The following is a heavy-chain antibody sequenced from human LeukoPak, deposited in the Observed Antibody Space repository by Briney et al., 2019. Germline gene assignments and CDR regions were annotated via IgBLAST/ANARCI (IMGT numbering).Heavy chain of an antibody. CDR2: ISGSGGST. CDR3: ARDGTYYDSSGLFDY. CDR1: RFTFSSYA. J-gene: IGHJ4*02. Sequence: GGSLRLSCAASRFTFSSYAMSWVRQAPGKGLEWVSAISGSGGSTYYADSVKGRFTISRDNSKNTLYLQMNSLRAEDTAVYYCARDGTYYDSSGLFDYWGQGTLVTVSS. D-gene: IGHD3-22*01. V-gene: IGHV3-23*01.